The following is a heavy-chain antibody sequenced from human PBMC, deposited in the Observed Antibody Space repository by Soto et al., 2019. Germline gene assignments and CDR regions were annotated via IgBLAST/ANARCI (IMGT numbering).Heavy chain of an antibody. V-gene: IGHV1-69*13. CDR2: IIPISGTT. D-gene: IGHD2-15*01. J-gene: IGHJ6*02. CDR3: ARGYCSGGNCYSGMDV. CDR1: VGTFSTPA. Sequence: SVKVSCQASVGTFSTPAIIWVRQAPGHGLEWMGGIIPISGTTYYTQKFQGRVTITADEPTSTAFMELSSLKSDDTAVFYCARGYCSGGNCYSGMDVWGQGTMVTVSS.